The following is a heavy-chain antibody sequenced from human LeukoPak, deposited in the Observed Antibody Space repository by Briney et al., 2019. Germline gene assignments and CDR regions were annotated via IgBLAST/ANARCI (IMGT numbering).Heavy chain of an antibody. D-gene: IGHD2-15*01. V-gene: IGHV3-30*02. CDR2: IWYDGSNK. CDR3: AKDRYCSGGSCYHKPYYYYGMDV. J-gene: IGHJ6*02. CDR1: GFTFTIYG. Sequence: GGSLRLSCAASGFTFTIYGMHWVRQAPGKGLEWVAVIWYDGSNKYYADSVKGRFTISRDNSKNTLYLQMNSLRAEDTAVYYCAKDRYCSGGSCYHKPYYYYGMDVWGQGTTVTVSS.